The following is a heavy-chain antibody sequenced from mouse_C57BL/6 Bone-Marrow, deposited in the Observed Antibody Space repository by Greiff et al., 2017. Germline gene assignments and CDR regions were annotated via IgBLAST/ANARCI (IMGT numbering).Heavy chain of an antibody. Sequence: EVMLVEPGGGLVKPGGSLKLSCAASGFTFSSYAMSWVRQTPEKRLEWVATLSDGGSYTYYQDNVKGRFTISRDNAKNNLYLQMSHLESEDTALYYCARDDYDGRFDVWGQGTTLTVSS. CDR1: GFTFSSYA. CDR2: LSDGGSYT. CDR3: ARDDYDGRFDV. V-gene: IGHV5-4*01. D-gene: IGHD2-4*01. J-gene: IGHJ2*01.